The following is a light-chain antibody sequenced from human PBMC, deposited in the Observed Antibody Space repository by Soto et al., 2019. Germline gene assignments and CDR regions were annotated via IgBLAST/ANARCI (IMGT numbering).Light chain of an antibody. Sequence: EIALTQSPGTLSLSPGERATLSCRASQSVSSSYVAWYQQKPGQAPRLLIYGASSRATGIPDRVSGSGSGTDFTLTISRLEPEDFAVYYCQQEGSVSTFGGGTKVEIK. J-gene: IGKJ4*02. CDR2: GAS. CDR1: QSVSSSY. CDR3: QQEGSVST. V-gene: IGKV3-20*01.